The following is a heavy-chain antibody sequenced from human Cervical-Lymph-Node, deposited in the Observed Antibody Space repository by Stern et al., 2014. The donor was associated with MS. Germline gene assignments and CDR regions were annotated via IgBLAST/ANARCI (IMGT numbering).Heavy chain of an antibody. CDR2: VNKDGTDT. Sequence: EVQLVESGGGVVQPGGSLRLSCVASGFTFNDYWMHWVRQAPEKGLVWISRVNKDGTDTIYADSVKGRFTASRDNTKNTVYLQMNSLRAEDTALYYCVRDSPHNLFDWGQGTLVTVSS. V-gene: IGHV3-74*01. CDR1: GFTFNDYW. CDR3: VRDSPHNLFD. D-gene: IGHD3-10*02. J-gene: IGHJ4*02.